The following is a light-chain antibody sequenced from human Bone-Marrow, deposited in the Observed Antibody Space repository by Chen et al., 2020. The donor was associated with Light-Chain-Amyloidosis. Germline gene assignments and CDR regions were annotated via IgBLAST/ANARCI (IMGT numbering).Light chain of an antibody. CDR2: EVS. CDR1: SSDVGSYNR. CDR3: SSHTSSSTWV. V-gene: IGLV2-18*02. Sequence: QSALTQPPSVSGSPGQSVTISCTGTSSDVGSYNRVSWYQQPPGTAPKLMIYEVSNRPSGVPDRFSGSKSGNTASLTISGLQAEDEADYSCSSHTSSSTWVFGGGTKLTVL. J-gene: IGLJ3*02.